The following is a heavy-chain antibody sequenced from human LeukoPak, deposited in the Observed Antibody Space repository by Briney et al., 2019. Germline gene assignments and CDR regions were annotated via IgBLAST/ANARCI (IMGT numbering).Heavy chain of an antibody. Sequence: GGSLRLSCAASGFTFSSYAMHWVRQAPGKGLEWVAVISYDGSNKYYADSVKGRFTISRDNSKNTLYLQMNSLRAEDTAVYYCARKTVSNDYWGQGTPVTVSS. CDR2: ISYDGSNK. J-gene: IGHJ4*02. V-gene: IGHV3-30-3*01. CDR3: ARKTVSNDY. CDR1: GFTFSSYA.